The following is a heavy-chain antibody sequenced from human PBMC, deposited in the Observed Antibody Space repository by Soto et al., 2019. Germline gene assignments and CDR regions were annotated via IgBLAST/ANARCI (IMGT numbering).Heavy chain of an antibody. V-gene: IGHV3-33*01. CDR2: IWYDGSKS. D-gene: IGHD1-1*01. Sequence: QVQLVESGGGVVQPGRSLRLSCAVSGSSFSTYGMHWVRQAPGKGLEWVAMIWYDGSKSFYADSVKGRFTISRDNSKNTLYLQMNSLRAEDTAVYYCARVPELERRGGDIWGQGTTVTVSS. CDR1: GSSFSTYG. CDR3: ARVPELERRGGDI. J-gene: IGHJ3*02.